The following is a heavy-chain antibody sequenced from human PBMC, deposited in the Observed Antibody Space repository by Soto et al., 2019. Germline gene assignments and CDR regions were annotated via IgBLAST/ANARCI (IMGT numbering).Heavy chain of an antibody. CDR1: GFTFSTYS. J-gene: IGHJ6*01. Sequence: PGGSLRLSCAASGFTFSTYSMNWVRQAPGKGLEWVSGIGIGGDTYYSGSVKGRFTISRENAKDSLYLQMNSLSAGDTAVYYCTRTSGLFSYGLDVRGQGVTVTVSS. CDR2: IGIGGDT. V-gene: IGHV3-13*01. CDR3: TRTSGLFSYGLDV. D-gene: IGHD3-3*01.